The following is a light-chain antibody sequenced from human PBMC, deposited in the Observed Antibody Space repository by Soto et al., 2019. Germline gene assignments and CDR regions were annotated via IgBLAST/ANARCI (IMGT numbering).Light chain of an antibody. J-gene: IGKJ4*01. CDR2: ETS. CDR1: QSVSRN. CDR3: QQYNKWPLT. V-gene: IGKV3-15*01. Sequence: EIMMTQSPATLSVSPGERATLSCRASQSVSRNLAWYQQKPGQAPRLLIYETSTRATGIPARFSGTGSGTDFTLSISSLQSEDFAVYHCQQYNKWPLTFGGGTRVEIK.